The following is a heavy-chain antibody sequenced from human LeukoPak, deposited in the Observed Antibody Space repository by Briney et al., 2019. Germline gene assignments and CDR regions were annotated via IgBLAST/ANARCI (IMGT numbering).Heavy chain of an antibody. J-gene: IGHJ6*03. Sequence: GGSLRLSCAASGFTFSSYWMSWVRQAPGKGLEWVANIKKDGSEKYYVDSVKGRFTISRDNAKTSLYLQMNSLRAEDTAVYYCARGDSYGYAFYYYYYMDVWGKGTTVTVSS. D-gene: IGHD5-18*01. CDR2: IKKDGSEK. CDR1: GFTFSSYW. V-gene: IGHV3-7*01. CDR3: ARGDSYGYAFYYYYYMDV.